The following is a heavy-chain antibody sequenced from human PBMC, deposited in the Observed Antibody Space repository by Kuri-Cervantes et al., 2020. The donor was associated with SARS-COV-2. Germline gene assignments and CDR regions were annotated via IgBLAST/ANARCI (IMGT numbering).Heavy chain of an antibody. CDR2: FDPEDGET. CDR1: GYTLTDLS. J-gene: IGHJ2*01. CDR3: ARVREADYDFWSGYAYWYFDL. D-gene: IGHD3-3*01. Sequence: ASVKVSCKVSGYTLTDLSMHWVRQAPGKGLEWIGGFDPEDGETIYAQKFQGRVTMTTDTSTSTAYMELRSLRSDDTAVYYCARVREADYDFWSGYAYWYFDLWGRGTLVTVSS. V-gene: IGHV1-24*01.